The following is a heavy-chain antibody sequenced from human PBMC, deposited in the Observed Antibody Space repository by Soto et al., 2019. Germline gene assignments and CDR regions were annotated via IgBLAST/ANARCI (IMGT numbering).Heavy chain of an antibody. CDR1: GFTFSSYG. CDR3: AREFFVSVASLPQVTPLFDY. V-gene: IGHV3-33*01. D-gene: IGHD3-3*01. J-gene: IGHJ4*02. Sequence: GGSLRLSCAASGFTFSSYGMHWVRQAPGKGLEWVAVIWYDGSNKYYADSVKGRFTISRDNSKNTLYLQMNSLRAEDTAVYYWAREFFVSVASLPQVTPLFDYWGQGTLDPVSS. CDR2: IWYDGSNK.